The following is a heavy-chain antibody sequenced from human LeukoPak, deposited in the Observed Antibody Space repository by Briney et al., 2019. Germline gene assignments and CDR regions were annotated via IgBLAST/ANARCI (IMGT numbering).Heavy chain of an antibody. D-gene: IGHD1-26*01. V-gene: IGHV3-30*18. CDR1: GFTFSSYG. J-gene: IGHJ6*02. CDR3: AKDLLGGDSGSYYEVGELGMDV. CDR2: ISYDGSNK. Sequence: PGGSLRLSCAVSGFTFSSYGMHWVRQAPGKGLEWVAVISYDGSNKYYADSVKGRFTISRDKSKNTLYLQMNSLRDEDTALYYCAKDLLGGDSGSYYEVGELGMDVWGQGTTVTVSS.